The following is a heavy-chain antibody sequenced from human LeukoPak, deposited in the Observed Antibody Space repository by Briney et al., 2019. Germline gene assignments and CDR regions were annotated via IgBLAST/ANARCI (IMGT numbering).Heavy chain of an antibody. Sequence: GGSLRLSCAGFGFSVTTYYMTWIRQAPGKGLESVSVISDSGRTYYADSVKGRFTISRDDSKNTFFLQMNNLKVEDTALYYCAADKTTGGWYELDYWGQGTLVTVSS. V-gene: IGHV3-53*01. CDR3: AADKTTGGWYELDY. CDR2: ISDSGRT. D-gene: IGHD6-19*01. CDR1: GFSVTTYY. J-gene: IGHJ4*02.